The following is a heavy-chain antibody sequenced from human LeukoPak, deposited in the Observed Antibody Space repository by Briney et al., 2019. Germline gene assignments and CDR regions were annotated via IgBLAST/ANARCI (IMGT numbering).Heavy chain of an antibody. CDR2: MYYSGRT. Sequence: SETLSLTCSVSGGSISSGSYFWGWIRQPPGTGLEWIGNMYYSGRTYYNPSLKSRVTVSVDTSKNQFSLKLSSVTAADTAVYYCASHPEIIAAAGTNWFDPWGQGTLVTVSS. J-gene: IGHJ5*02. D-gene: IGHD6-13*01. CDR3: ASHPEIIAAAGTNWFDP. V-gene: IGHV4-39*01. CDR1: GGSISSGSYF.